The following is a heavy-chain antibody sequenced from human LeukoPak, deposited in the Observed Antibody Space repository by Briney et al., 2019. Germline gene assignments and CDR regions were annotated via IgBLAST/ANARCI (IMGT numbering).Heavy chain of an antibody. J-gene: IGHJ4*02. CDR1: GGSISSSSYY. D-gene: IGHD1-7*01. CDR3: ARPLSNNWNYELRGNY. Sequence: SETLSLTCTVSGGSISSSSYYWGWIRQPPGKGLEWIGSIYYSGSTYYNPSLKSRVTISVDTSKNQFSLKLSSVTAADTAVYYCARPLSNNWNYELRGNYWGQGTLVTVSS. CDR2: IYYSGST. V-gene: IGHV4-39*01.